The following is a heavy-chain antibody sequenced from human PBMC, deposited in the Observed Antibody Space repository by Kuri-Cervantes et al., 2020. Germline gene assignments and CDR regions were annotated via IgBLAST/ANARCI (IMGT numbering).Heavy chain of an antibody. J-gene: IGHJ4*02. CDR3: ANEGALYYDFWSAKVMV. CDR1: GFNFSSYA. Sequence: GGSLRLSCAASGFNFSSYAMSWVRQAPGKGLEWVSAISGSGGSTYYADSVKGRFTIPRDNSKNTLYLQMNSLRAEDTAVYYCANEGALYYDFWSAKVMVWGQGTLVTVSS. D-gene: IGHD3-3*01. CDR2: ISGSGGST. V-gene: IGHV3-23*01.